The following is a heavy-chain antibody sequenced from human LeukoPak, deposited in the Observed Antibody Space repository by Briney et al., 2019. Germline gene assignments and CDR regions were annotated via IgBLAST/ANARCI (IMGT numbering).Heavy chain of an antibody. Sequence: SQTLSLTCAVSGGSISSGGYSWSWIRQPAGKGLEWIGRIYTRGSTNYNPSLKGRVTMSVDTSKNQFSLKLSSVTAADTAVYYCARGRYCSADICSGGDAFDIWGQGTMVSVSS. CDR1: GGSISSGGYS. D-gene: IGHD2-15*01. CDR3: ARGRYCSADICSGGDAFDI. CDR2: IYTRGST. V-gene: IGHV4-61*02. J-gene: IGHJ3*02.